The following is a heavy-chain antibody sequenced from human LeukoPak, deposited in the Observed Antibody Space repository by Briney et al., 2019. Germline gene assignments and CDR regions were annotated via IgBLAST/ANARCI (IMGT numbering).Heavy chain of an antibody. CDR1: GFTFSNAW. CDR3: TTDPDPETTVVTALDY. CDR2: IKSKTDGGTT. Sequence: EGSLRLSCAASGFTFSNAWMSWVRQAPGKGLEWVGRIKSKTDGGTTDYAAPVKGRFTISRDDSKNTLYLPMNSLKTEDTAVYYCTTDPDPETTVVTALDYWGQKTLVTVSS. D-gene: IGHD4-23*01. V-gene: IGHV3-15*01. J-gene: IGHJ4*02.